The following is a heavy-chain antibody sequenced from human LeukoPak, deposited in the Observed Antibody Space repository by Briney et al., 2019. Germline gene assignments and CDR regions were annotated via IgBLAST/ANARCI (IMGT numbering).Heavy chain of an antibody. D-gene: IGHD5-24*01. CDR3: ARVGYTGWNWGLDY. CDR2: ITPSGGNT. CDR1: GYTFTSYY. J-gene: IGHJ4*02. Sequence: PGASVKVSCKASGYTFTSYYMHWVRQAPGQGLEWMGVITPSGGNTIYAEKFQGRLTMTRDMSTSTVYMELSSLRSEDTAVYYCARVGYTGWNWGLDYWGQGTLVTVSS. V-gene: IGHV1-46*01.